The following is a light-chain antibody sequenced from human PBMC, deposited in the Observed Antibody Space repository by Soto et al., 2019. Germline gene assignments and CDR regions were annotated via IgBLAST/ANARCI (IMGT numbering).Light chain of an antibody. Sequence: DIQMTQSPSSLSASVGDRVTITCRASQSISSYLNWYQQKPGKAPKLLIYAASSLQSGVPSRFRGSGSGTDFTLNISSLQPEDFANYYCQQSYSTPLTFGGGTKVEIK. CDR2: AAS. CDR3: QQSYSTPLT. V-gene: IGKV1-39*01. CDR1: QSISSY. J-gene: IGKJ4*01.